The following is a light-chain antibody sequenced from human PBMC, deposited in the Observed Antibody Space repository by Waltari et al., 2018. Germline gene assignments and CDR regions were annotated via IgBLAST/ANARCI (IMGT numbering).Light chain of an antibody. V-gene: IGKV4-1*01. CDR1: QSVFYSFDNRHY. CDR2: WSS. J-gene: IGKJ2*01. Sequence: DVVVTQSQDSLAVSLGERATINCKYSQSVFYSFDNRHYLAWYQQKPGQPPKLLIYWSSTRESGVPDRFIGSGSETDFTLTISSLLAEDVAVYYCQHYYSPFSFTFGQGTKVEIK. CDR3: QHYYSPFSFT.